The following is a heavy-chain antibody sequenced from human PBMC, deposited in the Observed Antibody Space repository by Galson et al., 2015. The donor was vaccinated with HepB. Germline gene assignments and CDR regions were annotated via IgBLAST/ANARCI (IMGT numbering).Heavy chain of an antibody. J-gene: IGHJ6*02. CDR3: ARFRYSSGVSMGHGMDV. CDR1: GFTFSSYA. D-gene: IGHD6-19*01. CDR2: ISYDGSNK. Sequence: SLRLSCAASGFTFSSYAMHWVRQAPGKGLEWVAVISYDGSNKYYADSVKGRFTISRDNSKNTLYLQMNSLRAEDTAVYYCARFRYSSGVSMGHGMDVWGQGTTVTVSS. V-gene: IGHV3-30-3*01.